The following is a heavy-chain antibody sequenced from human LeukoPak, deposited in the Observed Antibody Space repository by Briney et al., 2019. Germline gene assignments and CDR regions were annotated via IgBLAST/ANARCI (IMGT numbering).Heavy chain of an antibody. V-gene: IGHV4-4*07. D-gene: IGHD2-2*01. CDR3: ARTGDRYCSSTSCHHFDY. J-gene: IGHJ4*02. CDR2: IYSSGST. CDR1: GGSIISHY. Sequence: PSETLSLTCSVSGGSIISHYWTWIRQPAGKGLEWIGRIYSSGSTNYSPSLKSRVTMSVDTSKNQFSLKLTSVTAADTAVYYCARTGDRYCSSTSCHHFDYWGQGTLVTVSS.